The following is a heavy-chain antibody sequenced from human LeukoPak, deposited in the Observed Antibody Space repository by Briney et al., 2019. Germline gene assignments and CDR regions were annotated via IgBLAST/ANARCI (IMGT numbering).Heavy chain of an antibody. D-gene: IGHD3-10*01. V-gene: IGHV3-74*01. CDR1: GFTFSSYW. Sequence: GGSLRLSCAASGFTFSSYWMHWVRQVPGKGPVWVSCVNSDGSGTSYADSVKGRFTISRDNAKNTLYLQMNSLRAEDTAVYYCARAQVPFGGARDAFDIWGQGTMVTVSS. CDR2: VNSDGSGT. CDR3: ARAQVPFGGARDAFDI. J-gene: IGHJ3*02.